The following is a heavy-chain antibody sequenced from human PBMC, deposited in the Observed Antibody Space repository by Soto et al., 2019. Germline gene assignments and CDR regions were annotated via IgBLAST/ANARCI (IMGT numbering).Heavy chain of an antibody. J-gene: IGHJ4*02. CDR2: IWYDGSKK. CDR3: ARTYYYDSSDYYSGAFFDS. CDR1: EFPFSSYG. V-gene: IGHV3-33*01. D-gene: IGHD3-22*01. Sequence: PVGSLRLSCAASEFPFSSYGMHWVRQAPGRGLEWVAVIWYDGSKKYYADSVKGRFTISRDNSKNRLYLQMKSLRAEDTAVYFCARTYYYDSSDYYSGAFFDSWGQGTLVTVSS.